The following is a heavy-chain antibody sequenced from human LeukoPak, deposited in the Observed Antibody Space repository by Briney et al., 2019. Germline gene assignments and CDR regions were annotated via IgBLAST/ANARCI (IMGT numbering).Heavy chain of an antibody. CDR3: ARDVHYGDYDEGPDWFDP. J-gene: IGHJ5*02. V-gene: IGHV3-21*01. D-gene: IGHD4-17*01. CDR1: GFTFSSYS. CDR2: ISSSSSYI. Sequence: GGSLRLSCAASGFTFSSYSMNWVRQAPGKGLEWVSSISSSSSYIYYADSVKGRFTISRDNAKNSLYLQTNSLRAEDTAVYYCARDVHYGDYDEGPDWFDPWGQGTLVTVSS.